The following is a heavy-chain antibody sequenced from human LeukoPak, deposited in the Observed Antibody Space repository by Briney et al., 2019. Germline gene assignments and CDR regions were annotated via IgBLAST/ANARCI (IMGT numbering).Heavy chain of an antibody. V-gene: IGHV3-33*01. J-gene: IGHJ1*01. CDR3: ARGEYYDSSGYSQYFQH. CDR1: GFTFNYYG. CDR2: IWFDGSYK. Sequence: PGGSLRLSCAASGFTFNYYGMQWVRQAPGKGLEWVAIIWFDGSYKYYADSVKSRFTISRDNSKNTLYLQMNSLSAEDTAVYYCARGEYYDSSGYSQYFQHWGQGTLVTVSS. D-gene: IGHD3-22*01.